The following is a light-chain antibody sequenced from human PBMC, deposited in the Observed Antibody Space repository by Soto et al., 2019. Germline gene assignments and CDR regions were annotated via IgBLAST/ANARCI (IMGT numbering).Light chain of an antibody. CDR2: AAS. CDR3: QESRTSGP. Sequence: DIQMTQSPSSLSASVGDRVTITCRASQNINKYFNWYQQKPGKAPKLLIYAASHLQRGVPPRFGGSGSGTDFTLTISSLLPEDFAIYFCQESRTSGPFGQGTKVEF. J-gene: IGKJ2*01. CDR1: QNINKY. V-gene: IGKV1-39*01.